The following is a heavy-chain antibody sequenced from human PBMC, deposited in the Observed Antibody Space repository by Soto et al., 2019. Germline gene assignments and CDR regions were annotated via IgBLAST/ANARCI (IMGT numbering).Heavy chain of an antibody. CDR2: IYYTGTT. CDR3: ARDRGDYSYDI. CDR1: GGSISSGGFY. D-gene: IGHD4-17*01. J-gene: IGHJ3*02. V-gene: IGHV4-31*03. Sequence: SETLSLTCTVSGGSISSGGFYWSWIRQYPGMGLEWIGYIYYTGTTDYNPSLKSRVSLSVDTSKNQFSLTLSSVTAADTAVYYCARDRGDYSYDIWGQGTMVTVSS.